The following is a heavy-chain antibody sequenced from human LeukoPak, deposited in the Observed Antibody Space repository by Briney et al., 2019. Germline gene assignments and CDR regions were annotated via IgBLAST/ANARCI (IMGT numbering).Heavy chain of an antibody. J-gene: IGHJ4*02. CDR2: ISSSSSNI. V-gene: IGHV3-48*02. CDR1: GFTFSSCA. D-gene: IGHD1-26*01. CDR3: VRMGGSSFNFDF. Sequence: GGSLRLSCAASGFTFSSCAMSWVRQAPGKGLEWVSHISSSSSNIYYADSVKGRFTISRDNAKNSLFLQMNSLRDEDTAVYYCVRMGGSSFNFDFWGQGTLVTVSS.